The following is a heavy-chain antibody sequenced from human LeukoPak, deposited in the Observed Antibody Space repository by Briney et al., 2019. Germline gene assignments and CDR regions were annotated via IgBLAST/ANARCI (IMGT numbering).Heavy chain of an antibody. J-gene: IGHJ4*02. Sequence: SGTLSLTCAVSGGSISSTDWWSWVRQPPGKGLEWIGEIYHSGSTNYNPSLKSRVIMSVDKSKNQFSLNLSSVTAADTAIYYCATLRGAAGTSYFDCWGQGTLVTVSS. V-gene: IGHV4-4*02. CDR3: ATLRGAAGTSYFDC. D-gene: IGHD6-13*01. CDR1: GGSISSTDW. CDR2: IYHSGST.